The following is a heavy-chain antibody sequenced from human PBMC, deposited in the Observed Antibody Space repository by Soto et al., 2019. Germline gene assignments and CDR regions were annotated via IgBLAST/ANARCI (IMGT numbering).Heavy chain of an antibody. J-gene: IGHJ4*02. CDR2: IDIGGNT. V-gene: IGHV3-66*01. CDR1: GFSVTSNY. D-gene: IGHD2-2*01. CDR3: ARGRGSTGYLGREHYFDH. Sequence: EVQVVESGGGLVQPGGSLRLSCAASGFSVTSNYMNWVRQAPGKGLEWVSIIDIGGNTYYADSVKDRFTISRDNSRNTLYLHMDGLRAEETAVYYCARGRGSTGYLGREHYFDHWGQGTLVTVSP.